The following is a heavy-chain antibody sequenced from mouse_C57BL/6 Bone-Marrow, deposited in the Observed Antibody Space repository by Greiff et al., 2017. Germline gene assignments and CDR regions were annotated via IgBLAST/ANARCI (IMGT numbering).Heavy chain of an antibody. Sequence: EVHLVESGGGLVKPGGSLKLSCAASGFTFSSYAMSWVRQTPEKRLEWVATISDGGSYTYYPDNVKGRFTISRDNAKNNLYLQMSHLKSEDTAMYYCARGGSSYGFAYWGQGTGHCLC. CDR1: GFTFSSYA. CDR3: ARGGSSYGFAY. V-gene: IGHV5-4*01. J-gene: IGHJ3*01. CDR2: ISDGGSYT. D-gene: IGHD1-1*01.